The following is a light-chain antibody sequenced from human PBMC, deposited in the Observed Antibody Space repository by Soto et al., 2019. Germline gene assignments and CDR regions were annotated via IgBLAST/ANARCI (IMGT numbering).Light chain of an antibody. J-gene: IGKJ4*01. CDR3: QQGNSFPFT. Sequence: DIQMTQSPSSVSASVGDRVTITCRASQGISSSLAWYQQKAGKAPKVLIYAASSLQSGVPSRFSGSGSGTDFTLTITSLQPEDFAIYYCQQGNSFPFTFGGGTKVQI. CDR1: QGISSS. V-gene: IGKV1D-12*01. CDR2: AAS.